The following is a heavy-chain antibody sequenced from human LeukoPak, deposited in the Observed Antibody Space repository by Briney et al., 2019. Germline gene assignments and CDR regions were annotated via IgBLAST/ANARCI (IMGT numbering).Heavy chain of an antibody. CDR3: ARDKRYYYGSTSIKTLDY. CDR1: GGSFSGYY. Sequence: PSETLSLTCAVYGGSFSGYYWSWIRQPPGKGQEWIGEINHSGSTNYNPSLKSRVTISVDTSKNQFSLKLSSVTAADTAVYYCARDKRYYYGSTSIKTLDYWGQGTLVTVSS. D-gene: IGHD3-10*01. V-gene: IGHV4-34*01. CDR2: INHSGST. J-gene: IGHJ4*02.